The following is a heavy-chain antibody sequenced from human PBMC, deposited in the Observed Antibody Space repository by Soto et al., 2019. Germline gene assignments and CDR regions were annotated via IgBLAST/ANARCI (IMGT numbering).Heavy chain of an antibody. CDR3: ARVRYYYDSSGDYYFDY. CDR1: GFTVSSNY. D-gene: IGHD3-22*01. Sequence: PGGSLRLSCAASGFTVSSNYMSWVRQAPGKGLEWVSVIYSGGSTYYADSVKGRFTISRDNSKNTLYLQMNSLRAEDTAVYYCARVRYYYDSSGDYYFDYWGQGTLVTVSS. J-gene: IGHJ4*02. CDR2: IYSGGST. V-gene: IGHV3-53*01.